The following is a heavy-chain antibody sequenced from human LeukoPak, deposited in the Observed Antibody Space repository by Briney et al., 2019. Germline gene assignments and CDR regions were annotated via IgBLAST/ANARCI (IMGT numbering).Heavy chain of an antibody. CDR2: IIPIFGTA. CDR3: ARGDYYDSSGYYHYYYYYMDV. D-gene: IGHD3-22*01. J-gene: IGHJ6*03. V-gene: IGHV1-69*05. Sequence: SVTVSCKSSGGTFSSYAISWVRQAPGQGLEWMGRIIPIFGTANYAQTFQGRVTITTDESTSTAYMEMSSLRSEDTAVYYCARGDYYDSSGYYHYYYYYMDVWGKGTTVTVSS. CDR1: GGTFSSYA.